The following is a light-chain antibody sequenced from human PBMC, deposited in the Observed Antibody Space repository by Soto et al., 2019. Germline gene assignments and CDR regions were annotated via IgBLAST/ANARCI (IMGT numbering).Light chain of an antibody. CDR1: SSNIGSNF. CDR3: SVWEDSVSGWL. CDR2: KDN. V-gene: IGLV1-47*01. J-gene: IGLJ3*02. Sequence: QSVLTQPPSASGTPGQRVTISCSGSSSNIGSNFVYWYQQLPGTAPRLLIYKDNQRPSGVPDRFSGSKSGTSASLAISGFRPEDEAGYYCSVWEDSVSGWLFGGGTKLTAL.